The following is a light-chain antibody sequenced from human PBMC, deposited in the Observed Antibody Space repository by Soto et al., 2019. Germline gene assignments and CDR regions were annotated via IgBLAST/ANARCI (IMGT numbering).Light chain of an antibody. CDR1: QSVLYSSNNKNY. CDR3: QQCYTTPPA. CDR2: WAS. Sequence: DIVLTQSPDSLAVYLGERATINCKSSQSVLYSSNNKNYITWYQQKPGQPPKLLIYWASTRESGVPDRFSGSGSGTDFTLTINSLQAEDVAVYYCQQCYTTPPAFGQGTKVEIK. J-gene: IGKJ1*01. V-gene: IGKV4-1*01.